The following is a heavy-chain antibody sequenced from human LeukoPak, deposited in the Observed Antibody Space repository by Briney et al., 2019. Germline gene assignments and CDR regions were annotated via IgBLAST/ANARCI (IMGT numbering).Heavy chain of an antibody. CDR3: ATHDEDCTNGVCYKPSYAYYYYMDV. J-gene: IGHJ6*03. Sequence: PGGSLRLSCAASGFIFSSYWMSWVRQAPGKGLEWVANIKQDGSEKYYVDSVKGRFTISRDNAKNSLYLQMNSLRAEDTAVYYCATHDEDCTNGVCYKPSYAYYYYMDVWGKGTTVTVSS. D-gene: IGHD2-8*01. CDR2: IKQDGSEK. V-gene: IGHV3-7*01. CDR1: GFIFSSYW.